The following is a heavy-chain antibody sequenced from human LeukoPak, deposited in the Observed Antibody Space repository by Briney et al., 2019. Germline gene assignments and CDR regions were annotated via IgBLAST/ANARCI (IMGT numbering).Heavy chain of an antibody. V-gene: IGHV3-21*01. D-gene: IGHD6-19*01. J-gene: IGHJ4*02. CDR3: ARSLAVAQFDY. Sequence: GGSLRLSCAASGFTVSSNYMSWVRQAPGKGLEWVSSISSSSSYIYYADSVKGRFTISRDNAKNSLYLQMNSLRAEDTAVYYCARSLAVAQFDYWGQGTLVTVSS. CDR2: ISSSSSYI. CDR1: GFTVSSNY.